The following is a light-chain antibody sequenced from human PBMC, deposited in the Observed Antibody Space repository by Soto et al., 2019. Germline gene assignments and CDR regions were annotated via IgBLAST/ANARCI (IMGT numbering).Light chain of an antibody. CDR3: QQYSTYWT. Sequence: DIQMTQSPSTLSASVGDRVTITCRASHSISSWLAWYQQKPGKAPKLLMYDASSLESGVPSRFSGSKSGTEFTLTISSLQPDDFATYYCQQYSTYWTFGQGTKVDI. J-gene: IGKJ1*01. CDR1: HSISSW. CDR2: DAS. V-gene: IGKV1-5*01.